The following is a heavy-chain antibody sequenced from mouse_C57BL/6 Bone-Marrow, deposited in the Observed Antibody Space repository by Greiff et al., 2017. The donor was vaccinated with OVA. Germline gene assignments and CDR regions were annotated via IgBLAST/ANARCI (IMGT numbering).Heavy chain of an antibody. Sequence: VQLQQSGAELVRPGTSVKMSCKASGYTFTNYWIGWAKQRPGHGLEWIGVIYPGGGYTNYNEKFKGKATLTADTSSSTASMQLSRLTSEDSAILEGGRTRGEDESGWAYGGQGTLVTVSA. CDR2: IYPGGGYT. CDR3: GRTRGEDESGWAY. D-gene: IGHD3-3*01. V-gene: IGHV1-63*01. CDR1: GYTFTNYW. J-gene: IGHJ3*01.